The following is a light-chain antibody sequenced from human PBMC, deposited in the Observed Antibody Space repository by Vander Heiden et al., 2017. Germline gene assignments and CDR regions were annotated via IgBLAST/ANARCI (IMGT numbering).Light chain of an antibody. V-gene: IGKV3-11*01. CDR3: TQRSTWPVT. CDR2: DAS. J-gene: IGKJ5*01. Sequence: EIVLTQSPGTLSLSPGERATLSCRASQTVNRYLAWYQQKPGQAPRLLIYDASNRATGLPARFSSSGSRTDFTLTISILEPEDFAVYYCTQRSTWPVTFGQGTRLEIK. CDR1: QTVNRY.